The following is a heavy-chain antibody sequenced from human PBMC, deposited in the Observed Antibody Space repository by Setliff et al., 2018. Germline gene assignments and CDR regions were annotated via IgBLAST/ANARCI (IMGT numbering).Heavy chain of an antibody. CDR3: ARDGLDDAFDI. J-gene: IGHJ3*02. CDR2: IKQDGSEK. CDR1: EFTFSSYW. Sequence: PGGSLRLSCAASEFTFSSYWMSWVRQAPGKGLEWVANIKQDGSEKYYVDSVKGRFTISRDNAKNSLYLQMNSLRAEDTAVYYCARDGLDDAFDIWGQGTMVTVSS. V-gene: IGHV3-7*01. D-gene: IGHD2-2*03.